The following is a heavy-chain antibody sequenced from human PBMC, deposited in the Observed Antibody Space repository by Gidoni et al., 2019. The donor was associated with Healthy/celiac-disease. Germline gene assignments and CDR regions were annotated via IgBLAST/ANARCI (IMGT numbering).Heavy chain of an antibody. J-gene: IGHJ6*02. Sequence: QVQLVQSGAEVKKPGSSVKVSCKASGGTLSSYAISWVRQAPGQGLEWMGGIIPIFGTANYAQKFQGRVTITADESTSTAYMELSSLRSEDTAVYYCARSDIVVVPAAHYYYYGMDVWGQGTTVTVSS. V-gene: IGHV1-69*01. CDR1: GGTLSSYA. CDR3: ARSDIVVVPAAHYYYYGMDV. D-gene: IGHD2-2*01. CDR2: IIPIFGTA.